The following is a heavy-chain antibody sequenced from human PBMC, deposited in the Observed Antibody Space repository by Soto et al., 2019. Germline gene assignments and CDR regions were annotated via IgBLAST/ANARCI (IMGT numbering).Heavy chain of an antibody. CDR3: ARAYCSSTSCHVNYYYYYGMDV. Sequence: SVKVSCKASGGTFSSYAINWVGQAPGQGLEWMGGIIPIFGTANYAQKFQGRVTITADESTSTAYMELSSLRSEDTAVYYCARAYCSSTSCHVNYYYYYGMDVWGQGTTVTVSS. CDR1: GGTFSSYA. J-gene: IGHJ6*02. D-gene: IGHD2-2*01. V-gene: IGHV1-69*13. CDR2: IIPIFGTA.